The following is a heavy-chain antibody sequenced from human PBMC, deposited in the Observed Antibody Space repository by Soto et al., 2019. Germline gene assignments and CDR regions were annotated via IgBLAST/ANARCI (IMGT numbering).Heavy chain of an antibody. J-gene: IGHJ5*02. CDR1: GFSLNTRAVG. CDR3: AHRPNYGALFAP. V-gene: IGHV2-5*02. Sequence: QITLKESGPTLVKPTQTLTLTCTFSGFSLNTRAVGVGWIRQPPGKALEWLALIFWDDDKRYSPSLKNKLTITKDTSKNQVVLTMTNMDPVDTATYFCAHRPNYGALFAPWGPGTVVTVSS. CDR2: IFWDDDK. D-gene: IGHD4-17*01.